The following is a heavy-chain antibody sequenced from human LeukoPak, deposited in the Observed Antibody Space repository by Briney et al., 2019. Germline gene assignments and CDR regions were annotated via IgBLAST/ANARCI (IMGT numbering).Heavy chain of an antibody. V-gene: IGHV1-69*05. J-gene: IGHJ4*02. CDR3: ARVGPPTVNPPGELDY. CDR2: IIPIFGTA. Sequence: SVKVSCKASGGTFSSCAISWVRQAPGQGLEWMGGIIPIFGTANYEQKFQGRVTITTDESTSTAYMELSSLRSEDTAVYYCARVGPPTVNPPGELDYWGQGTLVTVSS. D-gene: IGHD4-11*01. CDR1: GGTFSSCA.